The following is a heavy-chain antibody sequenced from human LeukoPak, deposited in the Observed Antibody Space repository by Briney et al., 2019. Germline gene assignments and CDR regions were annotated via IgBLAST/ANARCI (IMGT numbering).Heavy chain of an antibody. CDR2: IYRDGSS. Sequence: TGGSLRLSCVASGLSVSSNYMSWVRQAPGKGLEWVSVIYRDGSSYYAESVKGRFTISRDNSKNTLYIQMNSLRAGDTAVYYCARSFYDILIGYYQYFDYWGQGTLVTVSS. J-gene: IGHJ4*02. CDR1: GLSVSSNY. V-gene: IGHV3-66*01. CDR3: ARSFYDILIGYYQYFDY. D-gene: IGHD3-9*01.